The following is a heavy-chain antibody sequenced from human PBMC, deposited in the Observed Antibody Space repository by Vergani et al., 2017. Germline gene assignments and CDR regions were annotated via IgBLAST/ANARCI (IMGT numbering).Heavy chain of an antibody. J-gene: IGHJ6*04. V-gene: IGHV3-11*04. CDR1: GFKFSDLY. Sequence: LEESGGGSVKPGGSLRLSCAASGFKFSDLYMSWIRQAPGKGLEWVSHISPGASTVSYTDSVTGRFTVSRDNDNNSLTLDMTTLRGEDTAVYYCAKNPGISTTRHYYAMDVWGKGTTVTVPS. D-gene: IGHD1-1*01. CDR3: AKNPGISTTRHYYAMDV. CDR2: ISPGASTV.